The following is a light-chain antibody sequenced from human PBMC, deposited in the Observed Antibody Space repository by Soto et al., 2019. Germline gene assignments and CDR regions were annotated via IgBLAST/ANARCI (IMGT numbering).Light chain of an antibody. V-gene: IGKV1-13*02. CDR1: QGISSA. CDR2: DVF. J-gene: IGKJ5*01. Sequence: AIQVTQSPSSLSSSVGETVTITCRASQGISSAFAWYQQKPGKVPRLLIYDVFNLHSGVPSRFSGSGSGTDFTLTISSLQPEDFATYYCQQLETYPRTFGQGTRLEVK. CDR3: QQLETYPRT.